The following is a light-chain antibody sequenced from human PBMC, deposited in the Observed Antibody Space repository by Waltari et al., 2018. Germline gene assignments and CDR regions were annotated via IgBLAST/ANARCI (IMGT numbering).Light chain of an antibody. Sequence: QSALTQPASVSGSPGQSTTISCTGTTSDLGGYNYVSWYQQHPGKAPKLILYEHTRRPSGVSNRFAASKSDNTASLTISGLQPEDEADYYFCSFTSSSACVFGGGTKLTVL. CDR2: EHT. J-gene: IGLJ3*02. V-gene: IGLV2-14*03. CDR3: CSFTSSSACV. CDR1: TSDLGGYNY.